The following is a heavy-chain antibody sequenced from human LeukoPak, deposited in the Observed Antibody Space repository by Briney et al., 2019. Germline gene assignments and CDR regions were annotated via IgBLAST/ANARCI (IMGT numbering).Heavy chain of an antibody. CDR2: ISGSAITT. CDR1: GFTFNTYA. Sequence: TGGSLRLSCAASGFTFNTYAMNWVRQAPGKGLEWVSGISGSAITTHYADSVRGRFTISRDNSKNTLYLHMNSLRAEDTAVYYCAGEYYPSGSYYDAFDIWGQGTMVTVSS. CDR3: AGEYYPSGSYYDAFDI. V-gene: IGHV3-23*01. J-gene: IGHJ3*02. D-gene: IGHD3-10*01.